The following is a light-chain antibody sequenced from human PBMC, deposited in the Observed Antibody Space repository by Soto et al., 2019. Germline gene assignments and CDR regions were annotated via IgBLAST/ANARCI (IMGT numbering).Light chain of an antibody. CDR2: AAS. Sequence: EIVLTQSPGTLSLSPGERATLSCRASQSLSTNSLAWYQQKPGQTPRLLIYAASTRDTDIPDRFNGSGSGTDFALTISRLEPEDFALYYCQQYDGSPLTFGPGTKVDIK. V-gene: IGKV3-20*01. CDR1: QSLSTNS. J-gene: IGKJ3*01. CDR3: QQYDGSPLT.